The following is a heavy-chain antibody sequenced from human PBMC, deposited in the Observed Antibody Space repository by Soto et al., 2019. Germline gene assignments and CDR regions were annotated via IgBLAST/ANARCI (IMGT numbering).Heavy chain of an antibody. CDR2: ISASGTST. Sequence: EVQLLESGGGLVQPGGSLRLSCAASGLTFRTYPMTWVRQAPGRGLEWVSAISASGTSTYYADSVKGRFTISRDNSKNTLYLQMNSLRAEDTAVYYCANHRSYGFFDYWGQGTLVTVSS. V-gene: IGHV3-23*01. D-gene: IGHD3-16*01. J-gene: IGHJ4*02. CDR3: ANHRSYGFFDY. CDR1: GLTFRTYP.